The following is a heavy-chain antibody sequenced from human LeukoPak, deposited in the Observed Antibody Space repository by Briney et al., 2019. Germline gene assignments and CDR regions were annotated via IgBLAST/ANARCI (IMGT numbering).Heavy chain of an antibody. D-gene: IGHD5-18*01. V-gene: IGHV3-48*01. Sequence: GGTLRLSCAASGFTFSSYGMSWVRQAPGKGLEWVSYISSSSSTIYYADSVKGRFTISRDNAKNSLYLQMNSLRAEDTAVYYCARAGYSYGYWYYYMDVWGKGTTVTVSS. CDR1: GFTFSSYG. CDR3: ARAGYSYGYWYYYMDV. J-gene: IGHJ6*03. CDR2: ISSSSSTI.